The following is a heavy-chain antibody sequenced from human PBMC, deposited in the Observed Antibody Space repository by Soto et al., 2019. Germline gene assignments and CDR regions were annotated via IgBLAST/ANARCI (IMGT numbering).Heavy chain of an antibody. CDR2: INHSGST. J-gene: IGHJ5*02. Sequence: QVQLQQWGAGLLKPSETLSLTCAVYGGSFSGYYWSWIRQPPGKGLEWIGEINHSGSTNYNPSLKSRVTISVDTSKNQFSLKLSSVTAADTAVYYCARPGDILAARPRWFDPWGQGTLVTVSS. CDR3: ARPGDILAARPRWFDP. V-gene: IGHV4-34*01. CDR1: GGSFSGYY. D-gene: IGHD6-6*01.